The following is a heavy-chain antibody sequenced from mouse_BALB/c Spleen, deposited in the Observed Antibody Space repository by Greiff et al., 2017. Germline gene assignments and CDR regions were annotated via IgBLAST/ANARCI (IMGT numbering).Heavy chain of an antibody. CDR2: IRNKANGYTT. Sequence: EVQLVESGGGLVQPGGSLRLSCATSGFTFTDYYMSWVRQPPGKALEWLGFIRNKANGYTTEYSASVKGRFTISRDNSQSILYLQMNTLRAEDSATYYCARDWDGYFFAYWGQGTLVTVSA. CDR1: GFTFTDYY. J-gene: IGHJ3*01. V-gene: IGHV7-3*02. CDR3: ARDWDGYFFAY. D-gene: IGHD2-3*01.